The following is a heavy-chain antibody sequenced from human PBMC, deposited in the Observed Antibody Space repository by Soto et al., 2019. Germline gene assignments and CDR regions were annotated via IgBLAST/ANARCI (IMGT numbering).Heavy chain of an antibody. CDR3: AKEGVARAFDI. V-gene: IGHV3-30*18. D-gene: IGHD3-10*01. CDR1: GFTLSS. CDR2: ISYNGSNK. Sequence: QVQVVESGGSVVQPGRSLGLSCAASGFTLSSMHWVRQAPGKWLEWVAVISYNGSNKYYADSVKGRFTISRDNSKNTMYLHMNSLRIEYTAVYYCAKEGVARAFDIWGQGTMVTVSS. J-gene: IGHJ3*02.